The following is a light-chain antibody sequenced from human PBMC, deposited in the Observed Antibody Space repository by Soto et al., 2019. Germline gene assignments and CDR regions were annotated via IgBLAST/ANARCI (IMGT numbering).Light chain of an antibody. CDR3: QQYNSYSPT. CDR2: KAA. CDR1: QSISVW. V-gene: IGKV1-5*03. Sequence: DIQITQSPSTLSASVGDRVTITCRASQSISVWLAWYQQKAGKAPNLLIYKAARLESWVPSSFSGSGSETEFTLTISGLQPGDSATYYCQQYNSYSPTFGQGTKVDI. J-gene: IGKJ1*01.